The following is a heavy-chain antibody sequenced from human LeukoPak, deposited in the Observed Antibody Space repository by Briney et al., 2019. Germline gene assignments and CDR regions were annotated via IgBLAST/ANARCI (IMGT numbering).Heavy chain of an antibody. CDR3: AQDSYYYYIDV. CDR1: GFTFRSYG. CDR2: IGYDGSNE. V-gene: IGHV3-30*02. J-gene: IGHJ6*03. Sequence: GGSLRLSCAASGFTFRSYGMHWVRQAPGKGLEWVTFIGYDGSNEYYTDSVKGRFTISRDNSKNTLYLQMNSLRAEDTAIYYCAQDSYYYYIDVWGKGTTVTVSS.